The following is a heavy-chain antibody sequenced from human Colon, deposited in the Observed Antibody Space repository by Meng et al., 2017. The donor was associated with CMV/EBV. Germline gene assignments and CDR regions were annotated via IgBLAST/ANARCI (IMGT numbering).Heavy chain of an antibody. J-gene: IGHJ6*02. V-gene: IGHV3-48*03. CDR3: ARDRGPLGDSWSGFYYYYGMDV. D-gene: IGHD3-3*01. CDR2: ISNTDNSM. CDR1: GFSFSSYA. Sequence: GESLKISCAASGFSFSSYAMTWVRQAPGKGLEWISYISNTDNSMYYADSVKGRFTISRDNAKNSLHLQMSSLRAEDTGVYYCARDRGPLGDSWSGFYYYYGMDVWGQGTTVTVSS.